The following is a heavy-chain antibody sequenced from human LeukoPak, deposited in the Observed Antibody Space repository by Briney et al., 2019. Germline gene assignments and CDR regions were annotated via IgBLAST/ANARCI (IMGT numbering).Heavy chain of an antibody. CDR1: GGSISSYY. D-gene: IGHD3-9*01. Sequence: SETLSLTCTVSGGSISSYYWSWIRQPPGKGLEWIGYIYYSGSTNYNPSLKSRVTISVDTSMNQFSLKLSSVTAADTAVYYCARGRFLTGYYTGYYYYGMDVWGQGTTVAVSS. CDR2: IYYSGST. V-gene: IGHV4-59*08. CDR3: ARGRFLTGYYTGYYYYGMDV. J-gene: IGHJ6*02.